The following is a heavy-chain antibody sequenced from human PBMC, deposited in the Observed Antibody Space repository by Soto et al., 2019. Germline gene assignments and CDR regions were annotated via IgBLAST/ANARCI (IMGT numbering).Heavy chain of an antibody. J-gene: IGHJ4*02. CDR3: ARANYYGSPGDFDY. V-gene: IGHV3-48*01. Sequence: EVQLVESGGGLVQPGGSLRLSCAASGFTFSSYSMNWVRQAPGKGLEWVSYISSSSRTIYYADSVTGRFTISRDNAKNSLYLQMNSLRAEDTAVYYCARANYYGSPGDFDYWGQGTLVTVSS. D-gene: IGHD3-10*01. CDR2: ISSSSRTI. CDR1: GFTFSSYS.